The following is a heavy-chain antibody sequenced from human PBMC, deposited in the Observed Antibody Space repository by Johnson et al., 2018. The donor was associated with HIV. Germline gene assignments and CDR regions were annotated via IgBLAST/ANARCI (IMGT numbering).Heavy chain of an antibody. CDR1: GFTFTDYY. J-gene: IGHJ3*02. CDR3: AKRFPGGYGDYGAFDI. D-gene: IGHD4-17*01. Sequence: QVQLVESGGGLVTPGGSLRLSCAASGFTFTDYYMSWIRQAPGKGLEWVSYISSSGSTIFSADSVKGRFPISRDNAKNSLYLQMNSLRAEDTAVYYCAKRFPGGYGDYGAFDIWGQGTLVTVSS. V-gene: IGHV3-11*01. CDR2: ISSSGSTI.